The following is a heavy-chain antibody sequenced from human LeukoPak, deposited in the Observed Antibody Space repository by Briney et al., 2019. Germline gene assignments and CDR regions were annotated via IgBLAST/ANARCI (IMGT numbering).Heavy chain of an antibody. CDR3: AKRWQSVTTTLFDY. V-gene: IGHV3-23*01. Sequence: GGSLRLSCAASGFTFSSYAMSWVRRAPGKGLEWVSAISGSGGSTYYADSVKGRFTISRDNSKNTLYLQMNSLRAEDTAVYYCAKRWQSVTTTLFDYWGQGTLVTVSS. J-gene: IGHJ4*02. CDR1: GFTFSSYA. CDR2: ISGSGGST. D-gene: IGHD4-17*01.